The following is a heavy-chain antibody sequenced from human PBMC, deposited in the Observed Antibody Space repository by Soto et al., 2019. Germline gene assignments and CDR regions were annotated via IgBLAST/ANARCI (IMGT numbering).Heavy chain of an antibody. CDR2: IYYSGST. CDR3: SKEADISGYNPVY. V-gene: IGHV4-59*01. J-gene: IGHJ4*02. D-gene: IGHD3-22*01. CDR1: GGSISSYY. Sequence: SETLSLTCTVSGGSISSYYWSWIRQPPGKGLEWIGYIYYSGSTNYNPSLKGRVTISVDTSKNQFSLQLSSVTAADTAVYYLSKEADISGYNPVYWGQGTQVTVPQ.